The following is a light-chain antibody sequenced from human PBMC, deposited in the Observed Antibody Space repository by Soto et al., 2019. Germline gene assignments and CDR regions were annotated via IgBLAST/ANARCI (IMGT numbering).Light chain of an antibody. CDR3: QQSYSTPWT. V-gene: IGKV1-39*01. CDR2: AAS. J-gene: IGKJ1*01. Sequence: DIQMTQSPSSLSESAGDRVTITCRGSQAISTYLNWYQQTPGKAPKLLIYAASSLQSGVPSRFSGSGAETDFTLTISSLQPEDFATDSCQQSYSTPWTFGQGTQVDIK. CDR1: QAISTY.